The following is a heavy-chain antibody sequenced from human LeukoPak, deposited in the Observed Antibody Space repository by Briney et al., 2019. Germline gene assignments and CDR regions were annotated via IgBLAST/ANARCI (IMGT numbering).Heavy chain of an antibody. CDR1: GGSFSGYY. CDR2: INHSGST. J-gene: IGHJ6*02. CDR3: ARGPRFLEWLLFRGGVSSDYYYYGMDV. Sequence: PSETLSLTCAVYGGSFSGYYWSWIRQPPGKGLEWIGEINHSGSTNYNPSLKSRVTISVDTSKNQFSLKLSSVTAADTAVYYCARGPRFLEWLLFRGGVSSDYYYYGMDVWGQGTTVIVSS. D-gene: IGHD3-3*01. V-gene: IGHV4-34*01.